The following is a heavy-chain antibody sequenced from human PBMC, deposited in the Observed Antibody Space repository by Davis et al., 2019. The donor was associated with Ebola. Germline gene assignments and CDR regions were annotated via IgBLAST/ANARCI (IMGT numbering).Heavy chain of an antibody. D-gene: IGHD6-13*01. V-gene: IGHV1-69*06. CDR3: ARGAAAAYDAFDI. CDR2: IIPTFGAA. CDR1: GGTFSSFD. Sequence: SSVTVSCKASGGTFSSFDISWVRQAPGQGLEWLGGIIPTFGAAKYAQTFQGRVTITADKSTSTAYMELSSLRSEDTAVYYCARGAAAAYDAFDIWGQGTMVTVSS. J-gene: IGHJ3*02.